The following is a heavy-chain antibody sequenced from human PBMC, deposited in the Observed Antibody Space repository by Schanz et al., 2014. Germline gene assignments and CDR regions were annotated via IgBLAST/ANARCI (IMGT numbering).Heavy chain of an antibody. CDR3: ARDKGGYYPFDF. CDR2: ITSSGDNT. CDR1: GLTFSSLS. D-gene: IGHD3-3*01. J-gene: IGHJ4*02. Sequence: EVQLVESGGGLVQPGGSLRLSCAASGLTFSSLSMGWVRQAPGKGLEWVSGITSSGDNTYYGGSVKGRVTISRDNSKNPLFLQMNSLRAEDTSLYYCARDKGGYYPFDFWGQGTLVTVSS. V-gene: IGHV3-23*04.